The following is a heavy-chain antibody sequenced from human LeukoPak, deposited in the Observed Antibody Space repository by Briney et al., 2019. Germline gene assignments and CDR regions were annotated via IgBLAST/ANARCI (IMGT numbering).Heavy chain of an antibody. Sequence: GGSLRLSCAASGLTFSSFSFNWVRQGPGKGLEWVSSINTVASYIYYADSVKGRFIISRDNAKNSLYLQVNSLRAEDTGVYYCARLRRNSDKSGFYYYYDYWGQGTLVTVSS. CDR2: INTVASYI. CDR1: GLTFSSFS. D-gene: IGHD3-22*01. J-gene: IGHJ4*02. CDR3: ARLRRNSDKSGFYYYYDY. V-gene: IGHV3-21*06.